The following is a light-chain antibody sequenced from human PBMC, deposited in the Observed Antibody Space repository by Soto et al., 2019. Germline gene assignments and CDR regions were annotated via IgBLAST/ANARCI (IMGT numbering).Light chain of an antibody. V-gene: IGLV2-14*01. Sequence: QSALTQPASVSGSPGQSITISCTGTSSDVGGYNYVSWYQQHPGKAPKLMIYDVSNRPSGVSNRFSGSKSGNTASLTISGFQAEDEADYYCSSYTSSSTVVFGGGTKLTDL. J-gene: IGLJ2*01. CDR3: SSYTSSSTVV. CDR2: DVS. CDR1: SSDVGGYNY.